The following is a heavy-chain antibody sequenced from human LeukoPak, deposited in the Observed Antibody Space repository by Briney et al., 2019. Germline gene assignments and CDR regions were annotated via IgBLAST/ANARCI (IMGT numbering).Heavy chain of an antibody. Sequence: SETLSLTCTVSGGSISNGDYYWRWIRQPPGRGLEWIGYIYYSGSTYYNPSLKSRVTISVDTSKNQFSLMLSSGTAADTAVYYCSGGYRSTNFDYWGQGTLVTVSS. V-gene: IGHV4-30-4*01. CDR2: IYYSGST. J-gene: IGHJ4*02. CDR3: SGGYRSTNFDY. CDR1: GGSISNGDYY. D-gene: IGHD3-22*01.